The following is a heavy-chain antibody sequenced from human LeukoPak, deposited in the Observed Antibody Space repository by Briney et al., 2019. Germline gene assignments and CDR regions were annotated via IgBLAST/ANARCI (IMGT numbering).Heavy chain of an antibody. Sequence: ASVKVSCKASGYTFTSYAISWVRQAPGQGLEWMGWVSAYNGNTNYAQKFQGRVTMTTDASTTTAYMELRSLRSDDTAVYYCARPNGSGWPLGVMDVWGQGTTVTVSS. J-gene: IGHJ6*02. CDR1: GYTFTSYA. CDR2: VSAYNGNT. CDR3: ARPNGSGWPLGVMDV. V-gene: IGHV1-18*01. D-gene: IGHD6-19*01.